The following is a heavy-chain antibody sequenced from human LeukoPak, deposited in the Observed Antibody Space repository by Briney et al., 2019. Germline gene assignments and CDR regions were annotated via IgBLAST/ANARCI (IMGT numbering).Heavy chain of an antibody. Sequence: ASVKVSCKASGYTFNSYGISWVRQAPGQGLEWMGWINPNSGGTNYAQKFQGRVTMTRDTSISTAYMELSRLRSDDTAVYYCAREVWGSSWPHNWFDPWGQGTLVTVSS. CDR2: INPNSGGT. J-gene: IGHJ5*02. CDR3: AREVWGSSWPHNWFDP. V-gene: IGHV1-2*02. CDR1: GYTFNSYG. D-gene: IGHD6-13*01.